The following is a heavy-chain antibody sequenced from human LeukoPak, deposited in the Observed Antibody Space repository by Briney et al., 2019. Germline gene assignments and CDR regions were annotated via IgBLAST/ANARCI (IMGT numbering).Heavy chain of an antibody. V-gene: IGHV3-53*01. Sequence: QTGGSLRLSCAASGFTVSSNYVSWVRQAPGKGLEWVSVIYSGGSTYYADSVKGRFTISRDNSKNTLYLQMNSLRAEDTAVYYCARDKGLAAAGTGWFDPWGQGTLVTVSS. J-gene: IGHJ5*02. CDR2: IYSGGST. CDR3: ARDKGLAAAGTGWFDP. D-gene: IGHD6-13*01. CDR1: GFTVSSNY.